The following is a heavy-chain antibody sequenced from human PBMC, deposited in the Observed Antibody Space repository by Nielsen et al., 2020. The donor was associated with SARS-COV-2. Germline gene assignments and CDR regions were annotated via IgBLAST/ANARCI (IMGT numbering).Heavy chain of an antibody. CDR2: INPSGGST. CDR3: ARGGDLTGTTDYYYYYYMDV. J-gene: IGHJ6*03. Sequence: WARQAPGQGLEWMGIINPSGGSTSYAQKFQGRVTITADESTSTAYMELSSLRSEDTAVYYCARGGDLTGTTDYYYYYYMDVWGKGTTVTVSS. D-gene: IGHD1-20*01. V-gene: IGHV1-46*01.